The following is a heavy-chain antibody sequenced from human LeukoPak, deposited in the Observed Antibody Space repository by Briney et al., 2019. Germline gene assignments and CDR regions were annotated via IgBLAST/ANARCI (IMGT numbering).Heavy chain of an antibody. V-gene: IGHV1-2*04. Sequence: ASVKVSCKASGYTFTGYYMHWVRQAPGQGLEWMGWINPNSGGTSYAQKFQGWVTMTRDTSISTAYMELSRLRSDDTAVYYCARQGLRYFDWLLFGYWGQGTLVTVSS. CDR1: GYTFTGYY. CDR3: ARQGLRYFDWLLFGY. J-gene: IGHJ4*02. CDR2: INPNSGGT. D-gene: IGHD3-9*01.